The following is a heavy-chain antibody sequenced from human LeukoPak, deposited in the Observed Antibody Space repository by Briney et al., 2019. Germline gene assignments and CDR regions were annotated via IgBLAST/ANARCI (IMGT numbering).Heavy chain of an antibody. D-gene: IGHD3-10*01. J-gene: IGHJ6*03. V-gene: IGHV3-48*01. CDR2: ISSSSSTI. CDR3: ARAEFGAGGTYYYYYMDV. CDR1: GFTFSSYS. Sequence: GGSVRLSCAASGFTFSSYSMNWVRQAPGKGLEWVSYISSSSSTIYYADSVKGRFTISRDNAKNSLYLQMNSMRAEDTAVYYCARAEFGAGGTYYYYYMDVWGKGTTVTVSS.